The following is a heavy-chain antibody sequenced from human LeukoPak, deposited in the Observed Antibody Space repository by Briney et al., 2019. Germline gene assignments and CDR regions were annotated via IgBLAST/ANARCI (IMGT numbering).Heavy chain of an antibody. V-gene: IGHV3-48*01. Sequence: GGSLRLSCAVSGSTLSNYSMNWVRQAPGKGLGWISYISGSGFTIHYADSVKGRFTISRDNAKNSLYLQMNSLRAEDTAVYYCARGVPKTSYYYYYMDVWGKGTTVTVSS. CDR3: ARGVPKTSYYYYYMDV. CDR2: ISGSGFTI. CDR1: GSTLSNYS. J-gene: IGHJ6*03. D-gene: IGHD4-11*01.